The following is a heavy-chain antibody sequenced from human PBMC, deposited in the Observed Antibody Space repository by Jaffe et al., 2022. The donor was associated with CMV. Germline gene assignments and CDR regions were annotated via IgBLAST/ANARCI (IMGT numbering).Heavy chain of an antibody. CDR1: GFMFRTYA. CDR2: LTGSGNEI. Sequence: VQLLQSGGGSVQPGGSLRLSCAASGFMFRTYAMNWVRQAPGKGLEWVSSLTGSGNEIFYADAVKGRFTISRDNSKNILFLEMKSLRAEDTAIYYCAKSMGAPVTRGYYAIDVWGQGTAVTASS. J-gene: IGHJ6*02. V-gene: IGHV3-23*01. CDR3: AKSMGAPVTRGYYAIDV. D-gene: IGHD6-6*01.